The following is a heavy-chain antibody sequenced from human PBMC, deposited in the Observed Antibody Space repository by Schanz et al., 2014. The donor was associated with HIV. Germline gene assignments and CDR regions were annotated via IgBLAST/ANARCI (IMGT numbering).Heavy chain of an antibody. D-gene: IGHD5-12*01. CDR2: LIPMLGTA. J-gene: IGHJ4*02. Sequence: QVQLVQSGAEVKKPGSSVKVSCKASGGAFSSYAISWVRHAPGQGLEWMGGLIPMLGTATYAQKFQGRVMITADKSTSTAFMELSSLRSEDTAVYYCARDFEDGYNYFDYWGQGTLVTVSS. CDR3: ARDFEDGYNYFDY. V-gene: IGHV1-69*06. CDR1: GGAFSSYA.